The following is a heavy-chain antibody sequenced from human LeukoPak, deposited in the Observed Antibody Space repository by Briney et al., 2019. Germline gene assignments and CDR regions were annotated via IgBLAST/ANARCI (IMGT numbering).Heavy chain of an antibody. D-gene: IGHD4-23*01. CDR1: GFTFSSYA. CDR3: ARGNSGPLHFDY. Sequence: GGSLRLSCAASGFTFSSYAMSWVRQAPGKGLEWVSVIYSGGSTYYADSVKGRFTISRHNSKNTLYLQMNSLRAEDTAVYYCARGNSGPLHFDYWGQGTLVTVSS. J-gene: IGHJ4*02. V-gene: IGHV3-53*04. CDR2: IYSGGST.